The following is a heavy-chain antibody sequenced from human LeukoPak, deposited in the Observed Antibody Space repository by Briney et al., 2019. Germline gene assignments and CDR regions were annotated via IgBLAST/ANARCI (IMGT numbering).Heavy chain of an antibody. CDR1: GVSFISYW. D-gene: IGHD3-10*01. CDR2: INSDGSST. V-gene: IGHV3-74*01. CDR3: ATLAENRDSGYYFDS. J-gene: IGHJ4*02. Sequence: PGGSLRLFCSASGVSFISYWRNRVRQVPGKGLVWVSRINSDGSSTTYADSVKGRFTISRDNAKSTLNSLRAEDTAVYYCATLAENRDSGYYFDSWGQGTLVTVSS.